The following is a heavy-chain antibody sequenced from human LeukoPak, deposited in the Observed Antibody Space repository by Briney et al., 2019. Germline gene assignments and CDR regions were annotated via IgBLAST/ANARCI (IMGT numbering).Heavy chain of an antibody. Sequence: GGSLRLSCAASGFTFSSYGMHWVRQAPGKGLEWVAVISYDGSNKYYADSVKGRFTISRDNSKNTLYLQMNSLRVEDTAVYYCAKETYDILTGYLDYYYYGMDVWGQGTTVTVSS. J-gene: IGHJ6*02. V-gene: IGHV3-30*18. CDR2: ISYDGSNK. D-gene: IGHD3-9*01. CDR3: AKETYDILTGYLDYYYYGMDV. CDR1: GFTFSSYG.